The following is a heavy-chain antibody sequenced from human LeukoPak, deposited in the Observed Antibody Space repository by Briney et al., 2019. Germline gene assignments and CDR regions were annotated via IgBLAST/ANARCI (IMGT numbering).Heavy chain of an antibody. V-gene: IGHV3-11*06. Sequence: GGSLRLSCAASGFTFSDYYMSWIRQAPGKGLEWVSYINSSSTYTNYADSVKGRFTISRDNAKHSLYLQMNSLRAEDTAVYYCARGGWGTAIDYWAQGTLVTVSS. J-gene: IGHJ4*02. CDR2: INSSSTYT. D-gene: IGHD1-7*01. CDR3: ARGGWGTAIDY. CDR1: GFTFSDYY.